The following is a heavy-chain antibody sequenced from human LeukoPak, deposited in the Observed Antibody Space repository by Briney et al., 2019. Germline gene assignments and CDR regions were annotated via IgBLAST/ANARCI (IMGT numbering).Heavy chain of an antibody. CDR2: ISSDGTTT. D-gene: IGHD6-6*01. CDR3: AKTTLSPHRSSSGPRRGSLSYYYYMDV. CDR1: GLSFGSYT. V-gene: IGHV3-23*01. Sequence: GGSPRLSCAPSGLSFGSYTMTWVRQAPGKGLEWVAAISSDGTTTNYADSVKGRFTISRENTLYLQMDSLRAEDTATYYCAKTTLSPHRSSSGPRRGSLSYYYYMDVWGGGTTVTVSS. J-gene: IGHJ6*03.